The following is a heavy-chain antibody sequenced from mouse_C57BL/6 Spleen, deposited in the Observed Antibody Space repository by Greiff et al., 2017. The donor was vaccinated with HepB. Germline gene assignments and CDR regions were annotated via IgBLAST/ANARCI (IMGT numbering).Heavy chain of an antibody. D-gene: IGHD5-5*01. CDR2: IYPGDGDT. J-gene: IGHJ4*01. CDR1: GYAFSSSW. CDR3: ARVYLYAMDY. Sequence: QVQLKESGPELVKPGASMKISCKASGYAFSSSWMNWVKQRPGKGLEWIGRIYPGDGDTNYNGKFKGKATLTADKSSRPAYMQLSSLTAEDSAVYFCARVYLYAMDYWGQGTSVTVSS. V-gene: IGHV1-82*01.